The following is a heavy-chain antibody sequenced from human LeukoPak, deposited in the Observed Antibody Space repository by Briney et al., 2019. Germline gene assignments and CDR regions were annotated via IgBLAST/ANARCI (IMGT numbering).Heavy chain of an antibody. Sequence: GGSLRLSCVVSGFTFSSYAMSWVRQAPGKGLEWVSAISASGGSTYYADSVKGRFPISRDNSKNTLYLEMNSLRAEDTAVYYCAQCPRDIVVVPAAFDYWGQGTLVAVSS. CDR2: ISASGGST. V-gene: IGHV3-23*01. CDR3: AQCPRDIVVVPAAFDY. CDR1: GFTFSSYA. J-gene: IGHJ4*02. D-gene: IGHD2-2*01.